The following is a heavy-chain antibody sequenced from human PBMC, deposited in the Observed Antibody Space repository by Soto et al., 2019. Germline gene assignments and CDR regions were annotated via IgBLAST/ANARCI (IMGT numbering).Heavy chain of an antibody. D-gene: IGHD6-19*01. CDR2: IYPGDSDT. CDR1: GYTFTSYW. Sequence: GEALKISCEGSGYTFTSYWIGWVRQMSGKGLEWMGIIYPGDSDTRYSPSFQGQVTIAADKSINTAYLQWNSLKASDSARYYCARLGSRGPSAPFHYPGQAPLVTVS. V-gene: IGHV5-51*01. J-gene: IGHJ4*02. CDR3: ARLGSRGPSAPFHY.